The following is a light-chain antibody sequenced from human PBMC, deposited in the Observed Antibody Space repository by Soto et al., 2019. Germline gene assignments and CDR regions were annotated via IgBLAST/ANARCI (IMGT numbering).Light chain of an antibody. CDR3: QSYDNTLSGWV. J-gene: IGLJ3*02. CDR2: VNN. V-gene: IGLV1-40*01. Sequence: VLTQPPSVSGAPGQRVTISCTGSSSNIGAGYDVHWYQLLPGTAPKLLIYVNNNRPSGVPDRFSGSKSGTSASLAINGLQAEDEADYYCQSYDNTLSGWVFGGGTKLTVL. CDR1: SSNIGAGYD.